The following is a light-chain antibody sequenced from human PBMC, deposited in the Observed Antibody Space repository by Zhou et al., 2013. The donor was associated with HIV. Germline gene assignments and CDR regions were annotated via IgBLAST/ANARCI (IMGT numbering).Light chain of an antibody. J-gene: IGKJ1*01. CDR3: QQYGSSPRT. CDR2: DTW. Sequence: EIVLTQSPATLSLSPGERATLSCRASQSVRNSLAWYQQKPGQSPRLLIYDTWTRATGIPARFSGSGSGTDFTLTISNLQPEDFAVYYCQQYGSSPRTFGQGTKVEIK. CDR1: QSVRNS. V-gene: IGKV3-11*01.